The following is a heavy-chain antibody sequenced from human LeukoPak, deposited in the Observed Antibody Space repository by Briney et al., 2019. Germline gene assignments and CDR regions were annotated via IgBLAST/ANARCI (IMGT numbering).Heavy chain of an antibody. J-gene: IGHJ4*02. CDR3: AKDPPCSGGTCYGYFES. D-gene: IGHD2-15*01. V-gene: IGHV3-23*01. CDR2: ISGNGGNK. Sequence: SGGSLRLSCVASGFTFSTYAMNWVRQAPGKGLEWVSIISGNGGNKFYADAVKGRFTISRDNSKNTLYLQMNNLRDEDTALYYCAKDPPCSGGTCYGYFESWGQGTLVTVSS. CDR1: GFTFSTYA.